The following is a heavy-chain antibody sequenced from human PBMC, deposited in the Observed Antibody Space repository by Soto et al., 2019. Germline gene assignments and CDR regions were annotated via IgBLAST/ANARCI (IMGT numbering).Heavy chain of an antibody. CDR1: GYSFTSYW. CDR3: ATRLTPYYYYGMDV. CDR2: IDPSDSYT. Sequence: PGESLKISFRGSGYSFTSYWISWVRQMPGKGLEWMGRIDPSDSYTNYSPSFQGHVTISADKSISTAYLQWSSLKASDTAMYYCATRLTPYYYYGMDVWGQGTTVTVSS. J-gene: IGHJ6*02. D-gene: IGHD3-16*01. V-gene: IGHV5-10-1*01.